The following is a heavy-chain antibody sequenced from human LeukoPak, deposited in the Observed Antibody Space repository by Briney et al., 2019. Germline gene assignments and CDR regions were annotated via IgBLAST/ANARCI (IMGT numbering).Heavy chain of an antibody. J-gene: IGHJ4*02. CDR2: ISGGST. V-gene: IGHV3-38-3*01. CDR1: GFTVSSNE. CDR3: AKDMVRWDWLSAPFDY. D-gene: IGHD3/OR15-3a*01. Sequence: GGSLRLSCAASGFTVSSNEMSWVRQAPGKGLEWVSSISGGSTYYADSRKDRFTISRDNSKNTLHLQMNSLRAEDTALYYCAKDMVRWDWLSAPFDYWGQGTLVTVSS.